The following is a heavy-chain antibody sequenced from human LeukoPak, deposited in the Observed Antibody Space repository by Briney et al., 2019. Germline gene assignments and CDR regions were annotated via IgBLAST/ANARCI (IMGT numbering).Heavy chain of an antibody. Sequence: SGTLSLTCGVYGGSLSGYYWSWIRQPPGKGLEWIAEINYSGSTTYNPSLKSRVTISIDTSKNQFSLKLRSVTAADTAMYYCARDRNVLLWFGEGGTWFDPWGQGTLVTVSS. CDR3: ARDRNVLLWFGEGGTWFDP. J-gene: IGHJ5*02. CDR2: INYSGST. D-gene: IGHD3-10*01. V-gene: IGHV4-34*01. CDR1: GGSLSGYY.